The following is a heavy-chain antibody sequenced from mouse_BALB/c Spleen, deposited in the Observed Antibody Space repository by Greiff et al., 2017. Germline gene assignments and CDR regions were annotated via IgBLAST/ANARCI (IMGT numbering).Heavy chain of an antibody. V-gene: IGHV2-9*02. J-gene: IGHJ4*01. Sequence: VQLQQSGPGLVAPSQSLSITCTVSGFSLTSYGVHWVRQPPGKGLEWLGVIWAGGSTNYNSALMSRLSISKDNSKSQVFLKMNSLQTDDTAMYYCARDLGLREGYYAMDYWGQGTSVTVSS. CDR3: ARDLGLREGYYAMDY. CDR1: GFSLTSYG. CDR2: IWAGGST. D-gene: IGHD3-1*01.